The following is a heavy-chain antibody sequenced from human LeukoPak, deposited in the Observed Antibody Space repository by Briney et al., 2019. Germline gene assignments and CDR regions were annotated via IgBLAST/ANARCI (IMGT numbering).Heavy chain of an antibody. D-gene: IGHD1-26*01. J-gene: IGHJ4*02. Sequence: GGSLRLSCAASGFTFSSYEMNWVRQAPGKGLEGVSYISSSGSTIYYADSVKGRFTISRDNSKNTLYLQMNSLRAEDTAVYYCASGGFSGSYGYFDYWGQGTLVTVSS. V-gene: IGHV3-48*03. CDR1: GFTFSSYE. CDR3: ASGGFSGSYGYFDY. CDR2: ISSSGSTI.